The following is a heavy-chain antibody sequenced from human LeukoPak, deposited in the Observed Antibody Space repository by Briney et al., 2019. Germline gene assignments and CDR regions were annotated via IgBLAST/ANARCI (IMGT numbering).Heavy chain of an antibody. Sequence: SETLSLTCAVYGGSFSGYYWSWIRQPPGKGLEWIGEINHSGSTNYNPSLKSRVTKSVDTSKNQFSLKLSSVTAADTAVYYCARGGFSDNWFDPWGQGTLVTVSS. CDR1: GGSFSGYY. V-gene: IGHV4-34*01. J-gene: IGHJ5*02. CDR3: ARGGFSDNWFDP. D-gene: IGHD2-15*01. CDR2: INHSGST.